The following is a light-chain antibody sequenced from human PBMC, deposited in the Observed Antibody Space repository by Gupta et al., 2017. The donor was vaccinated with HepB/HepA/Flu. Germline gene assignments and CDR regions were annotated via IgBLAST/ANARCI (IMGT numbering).Light chain of an antibody. CDR1: QSISNY. CDR2: AAS. Sequence: DIQMTQSPYSLSAPVGERVTITCRTSQSISNYLNWYQQKPGKAPKVLIYAASSLQSGVPSRFSGSGSGTDFTLTISSVQPEDLATYYCQQSNSAPIAFGQGTRLEIK. J-gene: IGKJ5*01. CDR3: QQSNSAPIA. V-gene: IGKV1-39*01.